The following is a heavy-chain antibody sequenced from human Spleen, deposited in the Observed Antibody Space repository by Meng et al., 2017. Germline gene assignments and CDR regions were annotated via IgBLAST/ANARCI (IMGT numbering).Heavy chain of an antibody. CDR1: GFTFSSHA. V-gene: IGHV3-23*01. J-gene: IGHJ6*02. CDR3: AKDLDSSSWYARSVGAGMDV. CDR2: ISGSGGST. Sequence: GESLKISCAASGFTFSSHAMSWVRQAPGKGLEWVSAISGSGGSTYYADSVKGRFTISRDNSKNTLYLQMHSLRAEDTDVYYYAKDLDSSSWYARSVGAGMDVWGQGTTVTVSS. D-gene: IGHD6-13*01.